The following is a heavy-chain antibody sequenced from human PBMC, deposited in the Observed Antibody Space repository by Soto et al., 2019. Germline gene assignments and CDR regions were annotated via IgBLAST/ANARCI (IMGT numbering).Heavy chain of an antibody. J-gene: IGHJ5*02. D-gene: IGHD4-17*01. CDR2: INPSGGST. CDR1: GYTFTSYY. Sequence: QVQLVQSGAEVKKPGASVKVSCKASGYTFTSYYMHWVRQAPGQGLEWMGIINPSGGSTSYAQKFQGRVTMTRDTSTSTVYMELSSLRSEDTAVYYCASVRTVTTGRFDPWGQGTLVTVSS. CDR3: ASVRTVTTGRFDP. V-gene: IGHV1-46*03.